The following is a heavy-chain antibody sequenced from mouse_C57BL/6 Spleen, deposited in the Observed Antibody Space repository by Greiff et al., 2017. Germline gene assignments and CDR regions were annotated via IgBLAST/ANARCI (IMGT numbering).Heavy chain of an antibody. Sequence: VQLQQPGTELVKPGASVKLSCTASGYTFTSYWMHWVKQRPGQGLEWIGNINPSNGGTNYNEKFKSKATLTVDKSSSTAYMQLSSLTSEDSAVYYCARGGYYYGSSYDAMDYWGQGTSGTVSS. CDR2: INPSNGGT. V-gene: IGHV1-53*01. J-gene: IGHJ4*01. D-gene: IGHD1-1*01. CDR1: GYTFTSYW. CDR3: ARGGYYYGSSYDAMDY.